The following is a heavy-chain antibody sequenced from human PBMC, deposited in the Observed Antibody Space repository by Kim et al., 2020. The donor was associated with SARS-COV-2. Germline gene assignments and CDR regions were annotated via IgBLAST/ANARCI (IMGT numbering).Heavy chain of an antibody. V-gene: IGHV3-30-3*01. D-gene: IGHD6-19*01. J-gene: IGHJ4*02. CDR1: GFTFSNYA. Sequence: GGSLRLSCAASGFTFSNYAMHWVRQAPGKGLEWVSIISFDDGSNKYYADSVKGRFTISRDNSKNTLYLQMNSLRPEDTALYYCARDRGVEAVPGSESYYFDHWGQGTLVTVSS. CDR2: ISFDDGSNK. CDR3: ARDRGVEAVPGSESYYFDH.